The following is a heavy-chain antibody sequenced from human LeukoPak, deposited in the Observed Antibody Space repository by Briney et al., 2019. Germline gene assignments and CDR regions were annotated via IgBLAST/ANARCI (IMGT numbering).Heavy chain of an antibody. V-gene: IGHV1-18*01. Sequence: ASVKVSFKASGYTFTDYGITWVRQTPTQGLQWMGWISAYNGNTNYAQDIQGRATMTTDTSTTTAYMELRNLRSDDTAVYYCARGGRWESHTDYWGQGTLVTVSS. CDR2: ISAYNGNT. CDR3: ARGGRWESHTDY. D-gene: IGHD1-26*01. J-gene: IGHJ4*02. CDR1: GYTFTDYG.